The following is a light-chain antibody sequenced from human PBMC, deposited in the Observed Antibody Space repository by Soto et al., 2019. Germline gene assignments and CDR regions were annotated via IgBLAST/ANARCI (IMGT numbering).Light chain of an antibody. J-gene: IGLJ2*01. CDR1: SSDVGIYDY. Sequence: QSVLTQPASVSGSPGQSISISCTGTSSDVGIYDYVSWYQHHPGKAPKLMVYEVTNRPSGVSNRFSGSKSGNTASLTISGLQAEDEADYYCSSYTSSSTVVFGGGTKLTVL. CDR2: EVT. CDR3: SSYTSSSTVV. V-gene: IGLV2-14*01.